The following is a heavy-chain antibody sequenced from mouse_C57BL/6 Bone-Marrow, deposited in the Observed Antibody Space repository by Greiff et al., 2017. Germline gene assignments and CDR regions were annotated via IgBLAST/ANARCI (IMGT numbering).Heavy chain of an antibody. CDR3: TGDGYSPFAY. CDR1: GFTFSNYW. D-gene: IGHD2-3*01. CDR2: IRLKSDNYAT. Sequence: EVQLKESGGGLVQPGGSMKLSCVASGFTFSNYWMNWVRQSPEKGLEWVAQIRLKSDNYATHYAESVKGRFTISRDDSKSSVYLQMNNLRAEDTGIYYCTGDGYSPFAYWGQGTLVTVSA. J-gene: IGHJ3*01. V-gene: IGHV6-3*01.